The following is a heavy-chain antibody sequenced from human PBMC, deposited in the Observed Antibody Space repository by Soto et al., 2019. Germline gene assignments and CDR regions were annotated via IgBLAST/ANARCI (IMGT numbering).Heavy chain of an antibody. Sequence: GASVKVSCKASGYTFTSYYIHWVRQAPGQGLEWMGIINPSGGSTGHAQKFQGRVTMTRDTSTSTVYMELSSLRSEDTAVYYCARGSWPAMVRGVSMTHNWFDSWGQGTLVTVSS. CDR1: GYTFTSYY. CDR2: INPSGGST. V-gene: IGHV1-46*01. J-gene: IGHJ5*01. D-gene: IGHD3-10*01. CDR3: ARGSWPAMVRGVSMTHNWFDS.